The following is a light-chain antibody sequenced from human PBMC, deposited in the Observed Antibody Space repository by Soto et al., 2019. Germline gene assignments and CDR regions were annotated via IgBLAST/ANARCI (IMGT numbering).Light chain of an antibody. CDR2: AAS. Sequence: DIQMTQYPSSLSSSVGDRVSIACRASQSISGYLNWYQQKPGRAPKLLIYAASSLQSGVPSRFSGSGSGTDFTLTISSLQPEDFATYYCQQLFDSPITFGQGTLLEIK. CDR3: QQLFDSPIT. CDR1: QSISGY. J-gene: IGKJ5*01. V-gene: IGKV1-39*01.